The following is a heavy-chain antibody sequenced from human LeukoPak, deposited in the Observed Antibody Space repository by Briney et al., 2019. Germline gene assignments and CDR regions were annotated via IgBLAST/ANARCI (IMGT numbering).Heavy chain of an antibody. J-gene: IGHJ4*02. D-gene: IGHD3-22*01. CDR3: ARDRRLYYYDSSGYAVDY. CDR2: ISSSGSTI. CDR1: GFTFDDYG. V-gene: IGHV3-11*04. Sequence: TSGGSLRLSCAASGFTFDDYGMSWVRQAPGKGLEWVSYISSSGSTIYYADSVKGRFTISRDNAKNSLYLQMNSLRAEDTAVYYCARDRRLYYYDSSGYAVDYWGQGTLVTVSS.